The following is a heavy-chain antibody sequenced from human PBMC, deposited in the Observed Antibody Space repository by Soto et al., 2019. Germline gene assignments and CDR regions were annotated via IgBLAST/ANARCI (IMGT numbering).Heavy chain of an antibody. D-gene: IGHD3-10*01. Sequence: ESCPTLVNPTQTLTLTCTFSGFSLSTSGMCVSWIRQPPGKALEWLALIDWDDDKYYSTSLKTRLTISKDTSKNQVVLTMTNMDPVDTATYYCARSDYYGSGSYSYYFDYWGQGTLVTVSS. CDR1: GFSLSTSGMC. CDR3: ARSDYYGSGSYSYYFDY. J-gene: IGHJ4*02. V-gene: IGHV2-70*01. CDR2: IDWDDDK.